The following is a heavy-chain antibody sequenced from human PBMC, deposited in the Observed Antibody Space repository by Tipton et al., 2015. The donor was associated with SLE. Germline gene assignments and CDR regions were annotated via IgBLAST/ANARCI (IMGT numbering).Heavy chain of an antibody. J-gene: IGHJ4*02. V-gene: IGHV4-39*02. Sequence: TLSLTCTVSGGSISNSNYYWVWIRQPPGKGLEWIGTTYYGGSNIYYAPSLKSRASISADASKNHFSLKLTSVTAADTAVYYCVRGVASWGQGTLVTVSS. CDR1: GGSISNSNYY. CDR2: TYYGGSNI. CDR3: VRGVAS.